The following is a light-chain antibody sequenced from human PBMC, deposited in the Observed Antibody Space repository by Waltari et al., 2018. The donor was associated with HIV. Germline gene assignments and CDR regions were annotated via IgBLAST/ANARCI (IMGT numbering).Light chain of an antibody. CDR2: DFS. V-gene: IGLV2-11*01. CDR3: CSYAGSYTWV. J-gene: IGLJ3*02. CDR1: SSDVGGYNY. Sequence: QSALTQPRSVSGSPGQSVTISCTGTSSDVGGYNYVSWYQQHPGKAPKLMIYDFSNRPSGVPDRFSGSKSGNTASLTISVLQAEDEADYYCCSYAGSYTWVFGGGTKLTVL.